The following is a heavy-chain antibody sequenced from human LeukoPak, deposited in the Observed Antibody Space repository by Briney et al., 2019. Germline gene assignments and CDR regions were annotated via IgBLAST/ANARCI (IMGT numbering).Heavy chain of an antibody. Sequence: ASVKVSCKVSGYTFTDYYMHWGQEAPGKGLEWMGLVAPEDGETIYAEKFQGRVTITADTSTDTAYMELSSLRSEDTAVYYCATARIMITFGGAAPRQDNDYWGQGTLVTVSS. CDR1: GYTFTDYY. J-gene: IGHJ4*02. CDR3: ATARIMITFGGAAPRQDNDY. D-gene: IGHD3-16*01. CDR2: VAPEDGET. V-gene: IGHV1-69-2*01.